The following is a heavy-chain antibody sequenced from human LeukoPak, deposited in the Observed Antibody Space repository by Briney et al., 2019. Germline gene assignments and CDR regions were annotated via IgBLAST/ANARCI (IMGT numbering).Heavy chain of an antibody. CDR1: GYSFTSYW. CDR3: ARRTDYGDFLDY. CDR2: IDPSDSYT. J-gene: IGHJ4*02. V-gene: IGHV5-10-1*01. Sequence: LGESLKISCKGSGYSFTSYWISWVRQMPGKGLEWMGRIDPSDSYTNYSPSFRGHVTISADKSISTAYLQWSSLKASDTAMYYCARRTDYGDFLDYWGQGTLVTVSS. D-gene: IGHD4-17*01.